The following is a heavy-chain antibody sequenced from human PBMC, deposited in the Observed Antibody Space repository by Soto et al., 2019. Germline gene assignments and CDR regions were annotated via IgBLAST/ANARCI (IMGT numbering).Heavy chain of an antibody. CDR3: ARECRRYSSSCHPSFDY. Sequence: ASVKVSCKASGGTFSSYAISWVRQAPGQGLEWMGGIIPIFGTANYAQKFQGRVTITADESTSTAYMELSSLRSEDTAVYYCARECRRYSSSCHPSFDYWGQGTLVTVSS. V-gene: IGHV1-69*13. CDR1: GGTFSSYA. D-gene: IGHD6-13*01. J-gene: IGHJ4*02. CDR2: IIPIFGTA.